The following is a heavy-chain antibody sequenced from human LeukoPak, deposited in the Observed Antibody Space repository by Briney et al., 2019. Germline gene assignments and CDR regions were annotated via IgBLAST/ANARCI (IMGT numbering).Heavy chain of an antibody. D-gene: IGHD2-21*02. V-gene: IGHV3-23*01. Sequence: QTGGSLRLSCAASGFTFSSYAMSWVRQAPGKGLEWVSAISGSGGNTYYADSVRGRFTISGDNAKDSLYLQMNSLRAEDTAVYYCIPPKGVVTKYWGQGTLVTVSS. CDR2: ISGSGGNT. CDR1: GFTFSSYA. J-gene: IGHJ4*02. CDR3: IPPKGVVTKY.